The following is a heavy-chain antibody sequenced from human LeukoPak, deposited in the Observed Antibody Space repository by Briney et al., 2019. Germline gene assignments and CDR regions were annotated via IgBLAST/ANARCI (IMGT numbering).Heavy chain of an antibody. Sequence: GGSLRLSGAASGFTFSSYWMHWVRQAPGKGLVWVSRINSDGSSTSYADSVKGRFTITRDNAKNTLYLQMNSLRAEDTAVYYCARDPYCSGGSCESSNWFDPWGQGTLVTVSS. CDR1: GFTFSSYW. CDR3: ARDPYCSGGSCESSNWFDP. J-gene: IGHJ5*02. V-gene: IGHV3-74*01. CDR2: INSDGSST. D-gene: IGHD2-15*01.